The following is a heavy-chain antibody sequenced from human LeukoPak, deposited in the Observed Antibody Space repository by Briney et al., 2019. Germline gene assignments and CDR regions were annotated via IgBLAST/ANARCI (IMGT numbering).Heavy chain of an antibody. Sequence: PGGSLRLSCAASGFTFSSYGMHWVRQAPGKGLEWVAVIWYDGSNKYYADSVKGRFTISRDNSKNTLYLQMNSLRAEDTAVYYCARDKNYGVSYFDYWGQGTLVTVSS. D-gene: IGHD3-10*01. V-gene: IGHV3-33*01. J-gene: IGHJ4*02. CDR1: GFTFSSYG. CDR2: IWYDGSNK. CDR3: ARDKNYGVSYFDY.